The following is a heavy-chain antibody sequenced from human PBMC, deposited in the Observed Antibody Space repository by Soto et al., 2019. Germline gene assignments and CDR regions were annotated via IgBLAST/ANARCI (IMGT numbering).Heavy chain of an antibody. Sequence: PGGSLRLSCAASGFTFSSYAMSWVRQAPGKGLEWVSAISGSGGSTYYADSVKGRFTISRDNSKNTLYLQMNSLRAEDTAVYYCAQVGPYSDILPGYYTYYFDYWGQGTLVNVSS. CDR1: GFTFSSYA. CDR3: AQVGPYSDILPGYYTYYFDY. CDR2: ISGSGGST. D-gene: IGHD3-9*01. V-gene: IGHV3-23*01. J-gene: IGHJ4*02.